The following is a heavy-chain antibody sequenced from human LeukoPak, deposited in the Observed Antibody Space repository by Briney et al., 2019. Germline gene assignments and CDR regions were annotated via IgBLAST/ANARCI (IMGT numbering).Heavy chain of an antibody. CDR1: GFTFSSYA. J-gene: IGHJ3*02. CDR3: ARGRGSSSPYAFDI. D-gene: IGHD6-6*01. Sequence: PGRSLRLSCAASGFTFSSYAMHWVRQAPGKGLEWVAVISYDGSNKYYADSVKGRFTISRDNSKNTLYLQMNSLRAEDTAVYYCARGRGSSSPYAFDIWGQGTMVTVSS. CDR2: ISYDGSNK. V-gene: IGHV3-30*04.